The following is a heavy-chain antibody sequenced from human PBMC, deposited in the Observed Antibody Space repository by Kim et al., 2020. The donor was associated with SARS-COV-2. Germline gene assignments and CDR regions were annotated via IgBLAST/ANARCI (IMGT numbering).Heavy chain of an antibody. Sequence: GGSLRLSCAASGFTFSDYYMSWIRQAPGKGLEWVSYISSSGSTIYYADSVKGRFTISRDNAKNSLYLQMNSLRAEDTAVYYCARFRGAAGPFYYYYYCMDVWGQGTTVTVPS. J-gene: IGHJ6*02. V-gene: IGHV3-11*01. CDR3: ARFRGAAGPFYYYYYCMDV. CDR2: ISSSGSTI. CDR1: GFTFSDYY. D-gene: IGHD6-25*01.